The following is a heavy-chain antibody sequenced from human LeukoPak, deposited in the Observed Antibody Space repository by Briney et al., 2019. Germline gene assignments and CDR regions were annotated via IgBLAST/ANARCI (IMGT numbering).Heavy chain of an antibody. CDR3: ARDGRRAQFFWADDAFDI. CDR2: IYYSGST. D-gene: IGHD3-16*01. V-gene: IGHV4-30-4*07. CDR1: GGSISSGGYS. J-gene: IGHJ3*02. Sequence: PSETLSLTCAVSGGSISSGGYSWSWIRQPPGKGLEWIGYIYYSGSTYYNPSLKSRVTISVDTSKNQFSLKLSSVTAADTAVYYCARDGRRAQFFWADDAFDIWGQGTMVTVSS.